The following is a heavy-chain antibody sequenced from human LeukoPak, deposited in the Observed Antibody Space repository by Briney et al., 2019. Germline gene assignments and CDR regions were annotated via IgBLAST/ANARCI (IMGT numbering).Heavy chain of an antibody. CDR3: ARGVAAAGPGFDY. D-gene: IGHD6-13*01. Sequence: SETLSLTCAVSGGSISSSNWWSWVRQPPGKGLEWIAEIYHSGRTNYNPSLKSRVTISVDKSKNQFSLKLSSVTAADTAVYYCARGVAAAGPGFDYWGQGTLVTVSS. J-gene: IGHJ4*02. CDR1: GGSISSSNW. CDR2: IYHSGRT. V-gene: IGHV4-4*02.